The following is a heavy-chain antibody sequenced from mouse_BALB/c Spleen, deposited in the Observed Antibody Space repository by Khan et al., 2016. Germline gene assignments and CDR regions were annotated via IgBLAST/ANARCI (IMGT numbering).Heavy chain of an antibody. D-gene: IGHD1-2*01. V-gene: IGHV4-1*02. Sequence: EVKLLESGGGLVQPGGSLKLSCAASGFDFSRYWMSWVRQAPGKGLEWIGEINPDSSTIYYTQYLKDQFIISRDNANNTLYLQMSKVRSEDTALYYCARLDYYGLVAYWGQGTLVTVSA. CDR3: ARLDYYGLVAY. J-gene: IGHJ3*01. CDR2: INPDSSTI. CDR1: GFDFSRYW.